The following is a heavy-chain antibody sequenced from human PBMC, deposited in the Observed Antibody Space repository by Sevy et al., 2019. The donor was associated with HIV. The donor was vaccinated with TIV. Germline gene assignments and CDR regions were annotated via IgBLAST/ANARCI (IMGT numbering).Heavy chain of an antibody. Sequence: GGSLRLSCVASGFTFNTHVMNWVRQAPGKGLEWVSSISGFGNTYYVDSVRGRFTISRDIAKNTLYLKMNSLGADDTAVYYCAKVLNPALESMMEVTVRSLKGFDVWGQGTMVTVSS. V-gene: IGHV3-23*01. J-gene: IGHJ3*01. CDR1: GFTFNTHV. CDR3: AKVLNPALESMMEVTVRSLKGFDV. D-gene: IGHD3-22*01. CDR2: ISGFGNT.